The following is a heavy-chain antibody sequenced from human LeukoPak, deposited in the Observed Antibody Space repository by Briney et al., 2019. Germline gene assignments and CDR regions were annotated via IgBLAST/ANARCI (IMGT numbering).Heavy chain of an antibody. D-gene: IGHD2-21*02. Sequence: PGRSLRLSCAASGFTFSSYAMHWVRQAPGKGLEWVAVISYDGNIKYYTDSVKGRFTISRDNSKNTLYLQMNSLRAEDTAVYYCARDRRVVTAPSPWNWFDPWGQGTLVTVSS. V-gene: IGHV3-30*04. CDR1: GFTFSSYA. J-gene: IGHJ5*02. CDR3: ARDRRVVTAPSPWNWFDP. CDR2: ISYDGNIK.